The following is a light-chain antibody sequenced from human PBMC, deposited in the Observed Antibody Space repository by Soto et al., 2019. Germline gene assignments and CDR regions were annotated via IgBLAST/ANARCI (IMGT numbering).Light chain of an antibody. V-gene: IGKV3-15*01. Sequence: EIVMTQSPATLSVSPGERATLSCRASQRVSSNLAWYQQKPGQAPRLRIYGASTRATGIPARFSGSGFGTEFTLTISSLQSEDFAVYYCQQYNNRGTFGQGTKVEIK. CDR2: GAS. J-gene: IGKJ1*01. CDR3: QQYNNRGT. CDR1: QRVSSN.